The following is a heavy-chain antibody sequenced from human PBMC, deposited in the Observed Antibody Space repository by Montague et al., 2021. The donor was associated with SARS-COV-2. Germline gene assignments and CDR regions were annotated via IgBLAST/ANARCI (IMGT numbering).Heavy chain of an antibody. V-gene: IGHV4-38-2*02. D-gene: IGHD2-21*02. Sequence: SETLSLTCTVSGYSISSGYFWACLRQPPGKGLEWFGSIYHAGYIHYNPSLMSRVSISIDTSRNQISLRVTDVAAADTAAYYCARAPCVCDCNSLAIWFDHWGQGTLVSVSS. CDR1: GYSISSGYF. CDR2: IYHAGYI. J-gene: IGHJ5*02. CDR3: ARAPCVCDCNSLAIWFDH.